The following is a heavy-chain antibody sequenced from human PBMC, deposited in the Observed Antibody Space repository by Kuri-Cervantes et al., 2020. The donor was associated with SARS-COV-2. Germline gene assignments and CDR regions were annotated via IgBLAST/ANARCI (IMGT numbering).Heavy chain of an antibody. CDR3: ARRFGTNWFDL. J-gene: IGHJ5*02. D-gene: IGHD3-16*01. CDR2: IYPGDSDT. CDR1: GYSFTSYW. V-gene: IGHV5-51*07. Sequence: GGSLRLSCKGSGYSFTSYWIGWVHQMPGKGLGWMGIIYPGDSDTRYSPSFQGQVTISADKSVDTAYLQWNNLRAADTAIYYCARRFGTNWFDLWGQGTLVTVSS.